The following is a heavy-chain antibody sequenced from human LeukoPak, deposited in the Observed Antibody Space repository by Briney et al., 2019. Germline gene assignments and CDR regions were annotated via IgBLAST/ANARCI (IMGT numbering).Heavy chain of an antibody. CDR3: ARGNFPYYYDSSGYLGAFDY. CDR2: IYYSGST. CDR1: GGSISSGDYY. D-gene: IGHD3-22*01. Sequence: SETLSLTCTVSGGSISSGDYYWSWIRQPPGKGLEWIGYIYYSGSTYYNPSLKSRVTISVDTSKNQFSLKLSSVTAADTAVYYCARGNFPYYYDSSGYLGAFDYWGQGTLVTVSS. V-gene: IGHV4-30-4*01. J-gene: IGHJ4*02.